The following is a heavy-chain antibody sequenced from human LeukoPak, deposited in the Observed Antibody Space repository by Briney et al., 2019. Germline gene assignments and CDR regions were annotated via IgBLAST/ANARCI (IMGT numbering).Heavy chain of an antibody. J-gene: IGHJ4*02. D-gene: IGHD6-19*01. V-gene: IGHV4-39*07. CDR3: ARGGVYIAVAGTFSY. Sequence: PSETLSLTCTVSGGSISSSSYYWGWIRQPPGKGLEWIGSIYYSGSTYYNSSLKSRVTISVDTSKNQFSLKLSSVTAADTAVYYCARGGVYIAVAGTFSYWGQGTLVTVSS. CDR2: IYYSGST. CDR1: GGSISSSSYY.